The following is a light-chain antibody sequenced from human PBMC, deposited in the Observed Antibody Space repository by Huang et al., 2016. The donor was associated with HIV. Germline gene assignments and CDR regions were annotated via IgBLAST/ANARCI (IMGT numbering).Light chain of an antibody. V-gene: IGKV1-33*01. CDR2: DAS. CDR3: QHYNGYPLT. CDR1: KDINNY. J-gene: IGKJ5*01. Sequence: DIQMTQSPSSLSSSVGDRVTITCQASKDINNYLNWYQQRPGSAPKLRIYDASILDTGVPSRFSGSGSGTDFTFTISSLQPEDVATYYCQHYNGYPLTFGQGTR.